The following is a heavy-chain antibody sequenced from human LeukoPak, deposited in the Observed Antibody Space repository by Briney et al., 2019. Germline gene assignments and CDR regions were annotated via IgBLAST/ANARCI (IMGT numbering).Heavy chain of an antibody. D-gene: IGHD3-16*01. CDR1: GFTFNSYA. Sequence: GGSLRLSCAASGFTFNSYAMTWVRQAPGKGLEWVSTIGGSGGSTYYADSVKGRFTISRDNSKNTLYLQMNSLRAEDTAVYYCARGSAWYLVYWGQGTLVTVSS. J-gene: IGHJ4*02. CDR3: ARGSAWYLVY. CDR2: IGGSGGST. V-gene: IGHV3-23*01.